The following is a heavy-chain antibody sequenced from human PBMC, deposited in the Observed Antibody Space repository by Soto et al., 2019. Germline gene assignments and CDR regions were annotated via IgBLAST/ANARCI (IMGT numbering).Heavy chain of an antibody. V-gene: IGHV4-39*01. Sequence: SWSMSLTCTVCGGSISISRYYGGWIRQPPGKGLEWIGSIYYSGSTYYNPSLKSRVTISVDTSKNQFSLKLSSVTAADTAVYYCARVSPWFGEFQYYYYYMDFWGKGTTVTVSS. CDR1: GGSISISRYY. CDR2: IYYSGST. CDR3: ARVSPWFGEFQYYYYYMDF. J-gene: IGHJ6*03. D-gene: IGHD3-10*01.